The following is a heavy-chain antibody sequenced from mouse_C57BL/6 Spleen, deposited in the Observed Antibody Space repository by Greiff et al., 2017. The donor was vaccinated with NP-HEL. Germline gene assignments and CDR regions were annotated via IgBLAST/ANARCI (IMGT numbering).Heavy chain of an antibody. D-gene: IGHD3-1*01. CDR3: TRWGSLAWFAY. CDR1: GYTFTDYE. J-gene: IGHJ3*01. Sequence: VQLQESGAELVRPGASVTLSCKASGYTFTDYEMHWVKQTPVHGLEWIGAIDPETGGTAYNQKFKGKAILTADKSSSTAYMELRSLTSEDSAVYYCTRWGSLAWFAYWGQGTLVTVSA. CDR2: IDPETGGT. V-gene: IGHV1-15*01.